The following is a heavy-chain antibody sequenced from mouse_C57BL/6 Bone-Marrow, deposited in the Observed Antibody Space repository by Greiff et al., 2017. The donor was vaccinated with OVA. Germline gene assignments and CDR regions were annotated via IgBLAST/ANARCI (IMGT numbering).Heavy chain of an antibody. V-gene: IGHV1-18*01. D-gene: IGHD1-1*01. CDR3: ARDYGSIAWFAY. J-gene: IGHJ3*01. CDR2: INPNNGGT. CDR1: GYTFTDYN. Sequence: EVQLQQSGPELVKPGASVKIPCKASGYTFTDYNMDWVKQSHGKSLEWIGDINPNNGGTIYNQKFKGKATLTVDKSSSTAYMEFRSLTSDDTAVYYCARDYGSIAWFAYWGQGTLVTVSA.